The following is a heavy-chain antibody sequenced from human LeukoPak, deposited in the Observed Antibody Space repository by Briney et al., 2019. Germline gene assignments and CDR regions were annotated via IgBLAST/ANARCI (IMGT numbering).Heavy chain of an antibody. V-gene: IGHV3-7*01. CDR2: IKQDGSER. Sequence: GGSLRLSCAASGFTFSNYCMTWVRQPPGKGLEWVANIKQDGSERYYVASVKGRFTISRDNAKNSVFLQMSSLRAEDTAVYYCASRRRYWDALDWGQGTLVTVSS. CDR1: GFTFSNYC. D-gene: IGHD1-14*01. J-gene: IGHJ4*02. CDR3: ASRRRYWDALD.